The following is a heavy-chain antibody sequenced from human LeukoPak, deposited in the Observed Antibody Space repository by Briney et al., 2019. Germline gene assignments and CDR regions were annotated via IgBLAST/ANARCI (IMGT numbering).Heavy chain of an antibody. V-gene: IGHV3-7*04. CDR3: ARGDAFSGDH. Sequence: PGGSLRHSCAASGFTFRNFWMSWVRQAPGRGLEWVANIHPEGNEKYHVESVKGRFTISRDNAKSSLFLQMNGLRAEDTAVYYCARGDAFSGDHWGQGTLVTVSS. CDR1: GFTFRNFW. CDR2: IHPEGNEK. J-gene: IGHJ4*02.